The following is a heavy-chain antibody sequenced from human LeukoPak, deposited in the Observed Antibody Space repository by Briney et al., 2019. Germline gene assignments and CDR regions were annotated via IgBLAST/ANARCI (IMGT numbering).Heavy chain of an antibody. CDR3: ARDGLGYCSGGSCALGY. V-gene: IGHV4-59*01. CDR2: IYYSGST. Sequence: SETLSLTCTVSGGSISSYYWSWIRQPPGKGLEWIGYIYYSGSTNYNPSLKSRVTISVDTSKNQFSLKLSSVTAADTAVYYCARDGLGYCSGGSCALGYWGQGTLVTVSS. J-gene: IGHJ4*02. D-gene: IGHD2-15*01. CDR1: GGSISSYY.